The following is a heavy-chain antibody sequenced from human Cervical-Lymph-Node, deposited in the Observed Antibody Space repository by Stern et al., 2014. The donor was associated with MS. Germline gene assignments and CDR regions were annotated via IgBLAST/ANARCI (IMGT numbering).Heavy chain of an antibody. CDR2: ISSKTYKSST. V-gene: IGHV3-73*01. CDR1: GFTLSESP. D-gene: IGHD4/OR15-4a*01. J-gene: IGHJ4*02. Sequence: EVQLVESGGGLVQPGGSLKLSCAASGFTLSESPIHWVRQASGKGLEWVGHISSKTYKSSTTYAASVKGRFSVSRDDSKNTAYLQMNSLKTDDTALYYCIRDGDNYDFDSWGQGTLVTVSS. CDR3: IRDGDNYDFDS.